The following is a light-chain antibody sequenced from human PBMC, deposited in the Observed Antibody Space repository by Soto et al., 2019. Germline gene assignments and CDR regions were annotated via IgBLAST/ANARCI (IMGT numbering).Light chain of an antibody. CDR3: QQYNNYLWT. V-gene: IGKV1D-13*01. CDR1: QDIRVD. CDR2: DAS. Sequence: AIQMTQNPPSLSASVGDRVIITCRASQDIRVDVGWLHQKPGHAPNLLIYDASNLETGVPSRFNGSGSGTEFSLTISSLEPDDFATYYCQQYNNYLWTFGQGTNVDVK. J-gene: IGKJ1*01.